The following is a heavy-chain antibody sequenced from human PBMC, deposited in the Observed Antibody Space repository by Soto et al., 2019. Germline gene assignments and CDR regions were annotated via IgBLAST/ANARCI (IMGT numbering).Heavy chain of an antibody. CDR1: GFTFSSYG. V-gene: IGHV3-30*18. J-gene: IGHJ4*02. Sequence: QVQLVESGGGVVQPGRSLRLSCAASGFTFSSYGMHWVRQAPGKGLEWVAVISYDGSNKYYADSVKGRFTISRDNSTTTLYLQMNSLRAEDTAVYYCAKDSSGWSDYWGQGTLVTVSS. CDR3: AKDSSGWSDY. CDR2: ISYDGSNK. D-gene: IGHD6-19*01.